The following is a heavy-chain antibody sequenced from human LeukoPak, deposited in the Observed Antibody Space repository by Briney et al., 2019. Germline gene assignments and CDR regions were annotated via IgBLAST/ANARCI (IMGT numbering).Heavy chain of an antibody. CDR3: ARALPWGAFDI. Sequence: SEXXXXTCTVSGGSISSYYWSWLRQPPGKGLEWIGYIYYSGSTNYNPSLKSRVTISVDTSKNQFSLKLSSVTAADTAVYYCARALPWGAFDIWGQGTMVTVSS. J-gene: IGHJ3*02. CDR2: IYYSGST. D-gene: IGHD3-16*01. CDR1: GGSISSYY. V-gene: IGHV4-59*01.